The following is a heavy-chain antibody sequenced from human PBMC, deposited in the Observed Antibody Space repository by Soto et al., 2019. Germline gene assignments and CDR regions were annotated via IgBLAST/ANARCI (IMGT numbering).Heavy chain of an antibody. V-gene: IGHV3-23*01. J-gene: IGHJ6*03. CDR3: AKLECSGGSCYSGRLVDYFYYYMDV. CDR2: ISGSGAKT. Sequence: EVQLLESGGGLVQPGGSLRLSCAASGFTFDTYAMSWVRQAPGKGPEWVSAISGSGAKTYYADSVKGRFTISRDNSKNTLYLQMNSLRAEDTAVYHCAKLECSGGSCYSGRLVDYFYYYMDVWGKGTTVTVSS. CDR1: GFTFDTYA. D-gene: IGHD2-15*01.